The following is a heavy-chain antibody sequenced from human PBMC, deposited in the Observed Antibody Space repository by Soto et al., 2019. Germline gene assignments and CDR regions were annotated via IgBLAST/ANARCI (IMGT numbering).Heavy chain of an antibody. CDR1: RFTFSDYS. D-gene: IGHD6-19*01. CDR3: ARESPASQWLPTRYFDY. V-gene: IGHV3-48*02. CDR2: ISGGGETI. Sequence: PGGSLRLSCAASRFTFSDYSMHWVRQAPGKGLEWVSYISGGGETIYYADSVRGRFTISRDNAKNSLFLQMNRLREEDTAVYYCARESPASQWLPTRYFDYWGQGTLVTVSS. J-gene: IGHJ4*02.